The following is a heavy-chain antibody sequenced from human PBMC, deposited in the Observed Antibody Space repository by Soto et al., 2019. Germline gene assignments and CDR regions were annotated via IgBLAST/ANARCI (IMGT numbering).Heavy chain of an antibody. CDR3: TRRGKSWGYFDY. CDR2: IRNKANSYTT. D-gene: IGHD2-15*01. J-gene: IGHJ4*02. CDR1: GFTFGASA. V-gene: IGHV3-72*01. Sequence: GGSLRLSCAASGFTFGASALQWVRQASRKGLEWVGRIRNKANSYTTEYAASVKGRFTISRDDSKNSLYLQMNSLKTEDTAVYYCTRRGKSWGYFDYWGQGTLVTVSS.